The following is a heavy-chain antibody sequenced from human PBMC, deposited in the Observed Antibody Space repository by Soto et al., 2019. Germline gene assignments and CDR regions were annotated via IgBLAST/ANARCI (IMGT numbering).Heavy chain of an antibody. Sequence: QVQLQESGPGLVKPSQTLSLTCTVSGGSISSGGYYWSWIRQHPGKGLEWIGYIYYSGSTYYNPSLKRRVTISVDTSKNQFSLKLSSVTAADTAVYYCARATLQLWLRSGWFDPWGQGTLVTVSS. J-gene: IGHJ5*02. D-gene: IGHD5-18*01. CDR2: IYYSGST. V-gene: IGHV4-31*03. CDR3: ARATLQLWLRSGWFDP. CDR1: GGSISSGGYY.